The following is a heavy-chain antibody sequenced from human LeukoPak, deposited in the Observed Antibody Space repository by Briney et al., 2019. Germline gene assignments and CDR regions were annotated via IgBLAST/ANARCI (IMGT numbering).Heavy chain of an antibody. CDR2: ISGSGGST. V-gene: IGHV3-23*01. CDR3: AIHYDSSDNFDY. Sequence: GGSLRLSCAASGFTFSNAWMSWVRQAPGKGLEWVSAISGSGGSTYYADSVKGRFTISRDNSKNTLYLQMNSLRAEDTAVYYCAIHYDSSDNFDYWGQGTLVTVSS. D-gene: IGHD3-22*01. J-gene: IGHJ4*02. CDR1: GFTFSNAW.